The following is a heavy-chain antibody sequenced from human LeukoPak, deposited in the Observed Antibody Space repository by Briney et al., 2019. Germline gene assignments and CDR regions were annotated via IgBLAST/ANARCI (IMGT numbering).Heavy chain of an antibody. CDR3: ARGDNHFYDSNGYTWFGP. V-gene: IGHV4-59*01. Sequence: SETLSLTCTVSGGSISGYYWSWIRQPPGKGLEWIAYIYHSGSTNYNPSLQSRVTISVDTSKNQFSLKLSSVTAADTAVYYCARGDNHFYDSNGYTWFGPWGQGTLVTVSS. J-gene: IGHJ5*02. CDR1: GGSISGYY. D-gene: IGHD3-22*01. CDR2: IYHSGST.